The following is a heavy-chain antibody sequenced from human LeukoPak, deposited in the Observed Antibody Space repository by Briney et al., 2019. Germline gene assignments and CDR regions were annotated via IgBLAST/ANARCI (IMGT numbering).Heavy chain of an antibody. V-gene: IGHV4-38-2*02. D-gene: IGHD1-7*01. Sequence: SETLSLTCTVSGYSISSGYYWGWIRQPPGKGLEWIGNIYHSGSTYYNPSLKSRVTISVDTSKNQFSLKLSSVTAADTAVYYCARVYNWNSSGLGAPRDWGRGTLVTVSS. CDR3: ARVYNWNSSGLGAPRD. CDR2: IYHSGST. J-gene: IGHJ4*02. CDR1: GYSISSGYY.